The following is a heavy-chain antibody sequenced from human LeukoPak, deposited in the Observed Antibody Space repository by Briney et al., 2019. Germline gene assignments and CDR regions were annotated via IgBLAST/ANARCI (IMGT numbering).Heavy chain of an antibody. CDR3: AREHCSSTSCRPFDYYMDV. V-gene: IGHV1-18*01. CDR2: ISAYNGNT. J-gene: IGHJ6*03. D-gene: IGHD2-2*01. CDR1: GYTFTSYG. Sequence: GASVKVSCKASGYTFTSYGISWVRQAPGQGLEWMGWISAYNGNTNYAQKLQGRVTMTTDTSTSTAHMELRSLRSDGTAVYYCAREHCSSTSCRPFDYYMDVWGKGTTVTVSS.